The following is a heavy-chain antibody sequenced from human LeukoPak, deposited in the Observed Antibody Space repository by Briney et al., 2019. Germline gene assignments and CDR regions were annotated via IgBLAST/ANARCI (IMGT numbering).Heavy chain of an antibody. CDR2: IYTSGST. CDR1: GGSISSYY. CDR3: ARDGLNTMVRGKIHYYYMDV. J-gene: IGHJ6*03. Sequence: PSETLSLTCTDSGGSISSYYWSWIRQPAGKGLEWIGRIYTSGSTHYNPSLKSRVTISVDTSKNQFSLKLSSVTAADTAVYYCARDGLNTMVRGKIHYYYMDVWGKGTMVTISS. D-gene: IGHD3-10*01. V-gene: IGHV4-4*07.